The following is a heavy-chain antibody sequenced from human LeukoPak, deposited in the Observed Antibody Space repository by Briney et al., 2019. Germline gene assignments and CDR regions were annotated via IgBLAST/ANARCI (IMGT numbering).Heavy chain of an antibody. J-gene: IGHJ4*02. CDR2: IHRGGST. CDR3: ARSWDARLNFDY. V-gene: IGHV3-66*02. Sequence: TGGSLRLSCAASGFIVSNNYMTWVRQAPGKGLEWASVIHRGGSTYYAGFVKGRFTLSRDNSKNTVNLQMDDLRAEDTAVYYCARSWDARLNFDYWGQGTLVTVSS. CDR1: GFIVSNNY. D-gene: IGHD1-26*01.